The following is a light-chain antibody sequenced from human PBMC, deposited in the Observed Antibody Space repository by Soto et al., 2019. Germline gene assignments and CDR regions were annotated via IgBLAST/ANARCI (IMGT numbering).Light chain of an antibody. CDR2: DVF. Sequence: QSALTQDASVSGSPGQSITISCTGTSSDVGGYNYVSWYQQHPGKAPKLMIYDVFTRPLGVSNRFSGSKSGNTASLTISALQAEDEADYYCTSWTSTSTYVFGSGTKVTVL. V-gene: IGLV2-14*03. CDR1: SSDVGGYNY. CDR3: TSWTSTSTYV. J-gene: IGLJ1*01.